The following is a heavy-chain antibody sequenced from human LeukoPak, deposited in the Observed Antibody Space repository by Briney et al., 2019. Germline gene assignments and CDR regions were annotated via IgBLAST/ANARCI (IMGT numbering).Heavy chain of an antibody. CDR3: ASGYSSSWYWYYYGMDI. V-gene: IGHV4-34*01. Sequence: SETLSLTCAVYGGSFSGYYWSWIRQPPGKGLEWIGEINHSGSTNYNPSLKSRVTISADTSKNQFSLKLSSVTAADTAVYYCASGYSSSWYWYYYGMDIWGQGTTVTVSS. J-gene: IGHJ6*02. D-gene: IGHD6-13*01. CDR1: GGSFSGYY. CDR2: INHSGST.